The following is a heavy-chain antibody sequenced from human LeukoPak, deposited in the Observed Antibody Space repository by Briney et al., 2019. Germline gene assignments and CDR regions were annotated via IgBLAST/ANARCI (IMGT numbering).Heavy chain of an antibody. CDR2: VYYTGST. J-gene: IGHJ4*02. CDR3: ARGAMATTPFFDY. CDR1: GGSISNYY. V-gene: IGHV4-59*01. Sequence: SETLSLTCPVSGGSISNYYYWTWIRQPPGKGLEWIGYVYYTGSTNFNPSLKSRVTMSLDTSRNQFSLKLTSLTAADTAVYYCARGAMATTPFFDYRGQGTLVTVSS. D-gene: IGHD5-24*01.